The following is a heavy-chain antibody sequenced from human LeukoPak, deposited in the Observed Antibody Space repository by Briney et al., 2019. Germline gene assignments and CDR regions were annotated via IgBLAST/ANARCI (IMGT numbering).Heavy chain of an antibody. V-gene: IGHV4-39*01. Sequence: SETLSLTCTVSGGSITRTSYYWAWIRQPPGKGLEWIETFYYSGSTYYNPSLKSRVTISVDTSKNQFSLKLSSVTAADTAVYYCASGSGHFFDYWGQGTLVTVSS. J-gene: IGHJ4*02. D-gene: IGHD1-14*01. CDR1: GGSITRTSYY. CDR3: ASGSGHFFDY. CDR2: FYYSGST.